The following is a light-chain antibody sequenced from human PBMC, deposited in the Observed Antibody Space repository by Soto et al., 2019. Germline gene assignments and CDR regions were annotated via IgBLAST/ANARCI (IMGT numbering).Light chain of an antibody. CDR1: SSDVGGYNY. CDR2: EVT. Sequence: QSALTQPASMSGSPGQSITITCTGTSSDVGGYNYVSWYQQHPGKAPKVMIYEVTNRPSGVSIRFSGSKSDNTASLTISGLQTEDEADYYCASYTTSSTLVFGGGTKLTVL. V-gene: IGLV2-14*01. J-gene: IGLJ3*02. CDR3: ASYTTSSTLV.